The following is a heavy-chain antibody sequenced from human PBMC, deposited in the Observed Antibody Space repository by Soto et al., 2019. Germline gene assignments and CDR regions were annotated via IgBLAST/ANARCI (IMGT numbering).Heavy chain of an antibody. Sequence: ESGGGLVKPGGSLRLSCAASGFTFSNAWMSWVRQAPGKGLEWVGRIKSKTDGGTTDYAAPVKGRFTISRDDSKNTLYLQMNSLKTEDTAVYYCTTDVVVVTAIPHFDYWGQGTLVTVSS. CDR1: GFTFSNAW. D-gene: IGHD2-21*02. CDR3: TTDVVVVTAIPHFDY. CDR2: IKSKTDGGTT. V-gene: IGHV3-15*01. J-gene: IGHJ4*02.